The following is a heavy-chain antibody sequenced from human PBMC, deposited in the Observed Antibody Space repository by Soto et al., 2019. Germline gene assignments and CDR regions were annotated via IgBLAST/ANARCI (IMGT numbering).Heavy chain of an antibody. CDR1: GFTFSSYA. D-gene: IGHD5-18*01. CDR3: ARDRIQLWLLGSGMDV. Sequence: PGGSLRLSCAASGFTFSSYAMSWVRQAPGKGLEWVSAISGSGGSTYYADSVKGRFTISRDNSKNTLYLQMNSLRAEDTAVYYCARDRIQLWLLGSGMDVWGQGTAVTV. V-gene: IGHV3-23*01. CDR2: ISGSGGST. J-gene: IGHJ6*02.